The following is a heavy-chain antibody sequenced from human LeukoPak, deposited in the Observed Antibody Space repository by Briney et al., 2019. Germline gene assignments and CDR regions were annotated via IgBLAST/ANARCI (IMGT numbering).Heavy chain of an antibody. CDR2: IYPGDSDT. J-gene: IGHJ4*02. D-gene: IGHD5-24*01. Sequence: GESLKISCKASGYTFTNYWIGWVRQMPGKGLEWMGIIYPGDSDTRYSPSFQGQVTISADKSISTAYLQWSSLKASDTAMYYCARRGEMAVGGFDYWGQGTLVTVSS. V-gene: IGHV5-51*01. CDR3: ARRGEMAVGGFDY. CDR1: GYTFTNYW.